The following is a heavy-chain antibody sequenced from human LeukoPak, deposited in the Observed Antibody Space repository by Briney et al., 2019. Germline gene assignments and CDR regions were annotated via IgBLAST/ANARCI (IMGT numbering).Heavy chain of an antibody. CDR2: INHSGST. CDR3: ARPGIAAAEGRYFDL. CDR1: GGSFSGYY. D-gene: IGHD6-13*01. V-gene: IGHV4-34*01. Sequence: SETLSLTCAVYGGSFSGYYWSWIRQPPGKGLEWIGEINHSGSTNYHPSLKSRVTISVDTSKNQFSLKLSSVTAADTAVYYCARPGIAAAEGRYFDLWGRGTLVTVSS. J-gene: IGHJ2*01.